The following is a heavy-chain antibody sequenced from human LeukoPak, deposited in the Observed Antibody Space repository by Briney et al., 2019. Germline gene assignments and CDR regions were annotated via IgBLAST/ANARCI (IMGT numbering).Heavy chain of an antibody. CDR1: GFTFSSYT. J-gene: IGHJ4*02. CDR2: ISHDGRNN. CDR3: GMWGG. D-gene: IGHD3-16*01. V-gene: IGHV3-30*04. Sequence: PGGSLRLSCAASGFTFSSYTMHWVRQAPGKGLECVAVISHDGRNNYYADSVKGRFIISRDFSKNTLYLQMNSLRAEDTAVYYCGMWGGWGQGTLVTVSS.